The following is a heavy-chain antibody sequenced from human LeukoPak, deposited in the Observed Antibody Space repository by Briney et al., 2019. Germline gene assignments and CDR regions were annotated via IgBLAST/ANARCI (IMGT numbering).Heavy chain of an antibody. J-gene: IGHJ5*02. D-gene: IGHD1-14*01. CDR1: GDSMSGYY. CDR3: ARHDNYPGFGRGFDP. Sequence: PSETLSLTCSVSGDSMSGYYWSWLRQPPGKGLEWIGYMYYSGTTSYNPSLKSRVTLSTDTSKNHFSLKLYSVTAADTAVYYCARHDNYPGFGRGFDPWGQGFLVTVTS. V-gene: IGHV4-59*08. CDR2: MYYSGTT.